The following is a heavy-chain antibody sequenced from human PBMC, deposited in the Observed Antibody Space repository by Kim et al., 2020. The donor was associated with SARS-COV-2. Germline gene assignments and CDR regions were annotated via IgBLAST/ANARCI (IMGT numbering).Heavy chain of an antibody. V-gene: IGHV1-2*06. Sequence: ASVKVSCKASGYTFTGYYMHWVRQAPGQGLEWMGRINPNSGGTNYAQKFQGRVTMTRDTSISTAYMELSRLRSDDTAVYYCATSIAVAGPLMGYYFDYWGQGTLVTVSS. CDR2: INPNSGGT. J-gene: IGHJ4*02. CDR3: ATSIAVAGPLMGYYFDY. D-gene: IGHD6-19*01. CDR1: GYTFTGYY.